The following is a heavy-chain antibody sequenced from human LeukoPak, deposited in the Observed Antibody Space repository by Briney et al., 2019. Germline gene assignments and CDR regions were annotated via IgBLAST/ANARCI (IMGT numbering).Heavy chain of an antibody. Sequence: PGGSLRLSCADSGFLFSNSWMAWVRQAPGRGLEWLANINQDGSAKTCVDSVKGRFTISRDNAKNSLYLQMNSLRAEDTAMYYCARDSGYNAFDYWAREPWSPSPQ. CDR1: GFLFSNSW. CDR3: ARDSGYNAFDY. CDR2: INQDGSAK. D-gene: IGHD5-12*01. V-gene: IGHV3-7*05. J-gene: IGHJ4*02.